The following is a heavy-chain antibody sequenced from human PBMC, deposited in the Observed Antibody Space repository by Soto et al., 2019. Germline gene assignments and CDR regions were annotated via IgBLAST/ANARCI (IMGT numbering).Heavy chain of an antibody. D-gene: IGHD1-26*01. CDR1: GGSFSGYY. CDR3: ARGEWADRFAT. CDR2: IDQSGST. Sequence: SETLSLTCAVYGGSFSGYYWNWLRQPPGEGLEWIGKIDQSGSTNYNPSLKSRVTMSVDTSRSQFSLKLTSVTAMDTAVYYCARGEWADRFATWGQGTLVTAPQ. J-gene: IGHJ5*02. V-gene: IGHV4-34*01.